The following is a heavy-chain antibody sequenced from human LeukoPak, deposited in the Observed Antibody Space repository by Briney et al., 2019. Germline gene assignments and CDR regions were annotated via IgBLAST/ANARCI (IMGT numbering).Heavy chain of an antibody. D-gene: IGHD7-27*01. Sequence: ASVKVSCKASGYPFTSYDINCVRQSTGQGLEWMGWMNPNSGNTGYAQKFQGRVTMTRDTSISTAYMELSSLRSDDTAVYYCARTWGSLDYWGQGAPVTVSS. J-gene: IGHJ4*02. CDR2: MNPNSGNT. CDR3: ARTWGSLDY. CDR1: GYPFTSYD. V-gene: IGHV1-8*01.